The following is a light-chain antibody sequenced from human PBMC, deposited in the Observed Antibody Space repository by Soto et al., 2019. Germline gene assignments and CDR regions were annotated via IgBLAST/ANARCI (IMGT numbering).Light chain of an antibody. CDR3: CSYAGSYTP. J-gene: IGLJ1*01. CDR2: DVS. V-gene: IGLV2-11*01. Sequence: QSALTQPRSVSGSPGQSVTISCTGTSSDVGGYNYVSWYQQHPGKAPKLMIYDVSKRPSGVPDRFSGSKSGNTASLTISGLQAEDEADYYCCSYAGSYTPFGTGTKVTLL. CDR1: SSDVGGYNY.